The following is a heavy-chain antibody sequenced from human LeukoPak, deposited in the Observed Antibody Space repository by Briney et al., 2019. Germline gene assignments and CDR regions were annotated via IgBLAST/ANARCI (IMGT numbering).Heavy chain of an antibody. J-gene: IGHJ4*02. CDR1: GFTFSSYW. CDR3: ARDRSYCTNGVCPVDY. D-gene: IGHD2-8*01. CDR2: IKQDGSEK. Sequence: GGSLRLSCAASGFTFSSYWMSWVRQAPGKGLEWVANIKQDGSEKYYVDSVKGRFTISRDSAKNSLYLQMNSLRAEDTAVYYCARDRSYCTNGVCPVDYWGQGTLVTVSS. V-gene: IGHV3-7*03.